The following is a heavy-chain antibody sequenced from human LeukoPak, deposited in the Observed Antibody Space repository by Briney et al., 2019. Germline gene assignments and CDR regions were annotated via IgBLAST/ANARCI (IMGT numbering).Heavy chain of an antibody. CDR2: IYYSGIT. CDR1: GGSISSSSYY. J-gene: IGHJ4*02. CDR3: ARLDREINGGYYVDF. D-gene: IGHD2-8*01. V-gene: IGHV4-61*05. Sequence: SETLSLTCTVSGGSISSSSYYWGWIRQPPGKGLEWIGSIYYSGITHYNPSLKSRVTMSVDTSKNQFSLKLSSVTAADTAVYYCARLDREINGGYYVDFWGQGTLVTVPS.